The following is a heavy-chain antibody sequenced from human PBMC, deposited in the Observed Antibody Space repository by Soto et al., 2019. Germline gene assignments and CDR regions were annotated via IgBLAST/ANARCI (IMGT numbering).Heavy chain of an antibody. J-gene: IGHJ4*02. V-gene: IGHV3-21*01. CDR1: GFTFSSYS. Sequence: EVQLVESGGGLVKPGGSLRLSCAASGFTFSSYSMNWVRQAPGKGLEWVSSISSSSSYIYYADSVKGRFTISSDNAKISLYLEMNRLRAEDTAVYYCGRSIAVAGAFDYWGQGTLVTVSS. CDR2: ISSSSSYI. CDR3: GRSIAVAGAFDY. D-gene: IGHD6-19*01.